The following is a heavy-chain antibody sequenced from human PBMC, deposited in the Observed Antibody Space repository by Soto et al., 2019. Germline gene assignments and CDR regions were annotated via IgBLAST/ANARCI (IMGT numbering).Heavy chain of an antibody. CDR2: ISYDGSNK. D-gene: IGHD3-3*01. J-gene: IGHJ5*02. Sequence: GGSLRLSCAASGFTFSSYGMHWVRQAPGKGLEWVAVISYDGSNKYYADSVKGRFTISRDNSKNTLYLQMNSLRAEDTAVYYCAKGRNYDFWSGRSNWFDLWGKGTLVTVSS. CDR1: GFTFSSYG. CDR3: AKGRNYDFWSGRSNWFDL. V-gene: IGHV3-30*18.